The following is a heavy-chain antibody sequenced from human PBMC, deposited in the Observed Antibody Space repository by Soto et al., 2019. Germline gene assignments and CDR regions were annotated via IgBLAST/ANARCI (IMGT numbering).Heavy chain of an antibody. D-gene: IGHD1-1*01. V-gene: IGHV3-53*01. J-gene: IGHJ3*02. CDR3: ATWHLQEHAYDI. CDR1: GFTVSGKKY. Sequence: DVQLVASGGGLIQPGESLRLSCEAFGFTVSGKKYVAWVRQAPGKGLEWVSALYDLDGTYYADSVKGRFTTSSDSSRTTVYLQMNSLRPDDTAVYYCATWHLQEHAYDIWGQGTMVTVSS. CDR2: LYDLDGT.